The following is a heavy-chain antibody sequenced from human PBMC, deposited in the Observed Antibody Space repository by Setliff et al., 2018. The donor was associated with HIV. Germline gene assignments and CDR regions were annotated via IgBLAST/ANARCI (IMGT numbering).Heavy chain of an antibody. D-gene: IGHD3-10*01. J-gene: IGHJ3*01. Sequence: PGESLTISCKGSGYSFSGHWIGWVRQMPGKGLEWIGIIYPDDSKTRYSPSFQGQVTISVDKSINTAYLQWTSLRASDTAMYYCAKHMVRGAITGEAFDVWGQGTMVTVSS. CDR2: IYPDDSKT. V-gene: IGHV5-51*01. CDR1: GYSFSGHW. CDR3: AKHMVRGAITGEAFDV.